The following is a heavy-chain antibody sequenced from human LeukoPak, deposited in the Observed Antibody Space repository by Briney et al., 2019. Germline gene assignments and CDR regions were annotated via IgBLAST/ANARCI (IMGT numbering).Heavy chain of an antibody. CDR1: GGSINSYY. D-gene: IGHD3-10*01. Sequence: SETLSLTCTVSGGSINSYYWSWIRQPPGKGLECIGYIHYTGSTNYNPSLKSRVTISVDTSKNQFSLKLSSVTAADTAVYYCARGGYYGSGNDFRFDPWGQGTLVTVSS. CDR2: IHYTGST. CDR3: ARGGYYGSGNDFRFDP. J-gene: IGHJ5*02. V-gene: IGHV4-59*01.